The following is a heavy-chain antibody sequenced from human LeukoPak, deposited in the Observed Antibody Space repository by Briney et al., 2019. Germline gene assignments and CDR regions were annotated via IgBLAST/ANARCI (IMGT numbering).Heavy chain of an antibody. V-gene: IGHV3-23*01. Sequence: GGSLRLSCAASGFTFSSYAMSWVRQAPGKGLEWVSAISGSGGSTYYADSVKGRFTISRDNSKNTLYLQMNSLRADDTAVYYCAKDRPNQWLGPAWFDYWGQGSLVTVSS. CDR3: AKDRPNQWLGPAWFDY. CDR1: GFTFSSYA. CDR2: ISGSGGST. J-gene: IGHJ4*02. D-gene: IGHD6-19*01.